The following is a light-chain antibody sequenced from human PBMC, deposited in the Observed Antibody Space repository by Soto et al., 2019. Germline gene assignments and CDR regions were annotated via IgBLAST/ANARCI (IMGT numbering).Light chain of an antibody. CDR1: SSDVGSYNL. CDR2: EGS. Sequence: QSALTQPASVSGSPGQSITISCTGTSSDVGSYNLVSWYQQHPGKAPKLMIYEGSKRPSGVSNRFSGSKSGNTASLTISGLQAEDEADYYCCSYAGSGPSYVFGTGTKVTVL. CDR3: CSYAGSGPSYV. J-gene: IGLJ1*01. V-gene: IGLV2-23*01.